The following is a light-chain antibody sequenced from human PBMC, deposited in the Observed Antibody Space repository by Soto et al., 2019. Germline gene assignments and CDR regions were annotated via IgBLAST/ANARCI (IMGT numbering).Light chain of an antibody. J-gene: IGLJ1*01. CDR1: SSDVGLYDY. V-gene: IGLV2-8*01. CDR3: CSYAGSYSYV. Sequence: QSVLTQPPSASGSPGQSVTISCTGTSSDVGLYDYVSWYQQHPGKVPKLLIYEVTQRPSGVPDRFSGSKSGNTASLTVSGLQAEDEADYYCCSYAGSYSYVFGTGTKVTVL. CDR2: EVT.